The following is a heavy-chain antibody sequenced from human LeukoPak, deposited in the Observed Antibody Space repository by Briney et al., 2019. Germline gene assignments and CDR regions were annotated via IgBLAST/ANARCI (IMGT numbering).Heavy chain of an antibody. CDR2: IGFSGNI. V-gene: IGHV4-4*09. Sequence: PSETLSLTCFVSGHSITTDSGSWLRQPPGKGLEWIGSIGFSGNINYNPSIKSRVTISIDTSRKQVSLKLRSVTAADTAVYYCARLDCVVDGCYNYWARGSLVAVSS. D-gene: IGHD3/OR15-3a*01. J-gene: IGHJ4*02. CDR3: ARLDCVVDGCYNY. CDR1: GHSITTDS.